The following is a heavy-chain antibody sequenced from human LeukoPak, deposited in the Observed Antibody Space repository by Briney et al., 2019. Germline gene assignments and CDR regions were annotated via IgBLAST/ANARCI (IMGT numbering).Heavy chain of an antibody. V-gene: IGHV4-59*01. J-gene: IGHJ6*02. CDR1: GGSISSYY. D-gene: IGHD6-13*01. CDR3: ARDLGGYSSSQPTLYGMDV. Sequence: SETLSLTCTVSGGSISSYYWSWIRQPPGKGLEWIGYIYYSGSTNYNPSLKSRVTISVDTSKNQFSLKLSSVTAADTAVYYCARDLGGYSSSQPTLYGMDVWGQGTTVTVSS. CDR2: IYYSGST.